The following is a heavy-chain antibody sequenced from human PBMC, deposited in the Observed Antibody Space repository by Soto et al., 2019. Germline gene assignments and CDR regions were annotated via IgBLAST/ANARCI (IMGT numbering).Heavy chain of an antibody. D-gene: IGHD2-2*01. CDR2: ISYDGSNK. CDR1: GFTFSSYG. Sequence: QVQLVESGGGVVQPGRSLRLSCAASGFTFSSYGMHWVRQAPGKGLEWVAVISYDGSNKYYADSVKGRFTISRDNSKNTLYLQMNSLRAEDTAVYYCAKDLGPHCSSTSCYLRDDYYGMDVWGQGTTVTVSS. J-gene: IGHJ6*02. CDR3: AKDLGPHCSSTSCYLRDDYYGMDV. V-gene: IGHV3-30*18.